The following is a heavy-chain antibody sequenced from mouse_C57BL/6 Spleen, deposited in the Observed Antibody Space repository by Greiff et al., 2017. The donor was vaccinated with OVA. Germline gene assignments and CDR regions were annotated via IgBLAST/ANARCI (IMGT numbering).Heavy chain of an antibody. Sequence: QVQLKQPGAELVKPGASVKLSCKASGYTFTSYWMHWVKQRPGRGLEWIGRIDPNSGGTKYNEKFKSKATLTVDKPSSTAYMQLSSLTSEDSAVYYCARYPYGNPYAMDYWGQGTSVTVSS. J-gene: IGHJ4*01. D-gene: IGHD2-1*01. CDR3: ARYPYGNPYAMDY. CDR1: GYTFTSYW. V-gene: IGHV1-72*01. CDR2: IDPNSGGT.